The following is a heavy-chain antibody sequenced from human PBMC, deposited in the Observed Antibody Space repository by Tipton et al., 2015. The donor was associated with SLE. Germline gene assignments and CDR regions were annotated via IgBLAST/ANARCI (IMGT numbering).Heavy chain of an antibody. Sequence: TLSLTCTVSGGSIGSGGYYWSWIRQPPGKGLEWIGYIYYSGSTNYNPSLKSRVTISVDTSKNQFSLKLSSVAAADTAVYYCARDLIDSPWFDPWGQGTLVTVSS. J-gene: IGHJ5*02. CDR3: ARDLIDSPWFDP. CDR2: IYYSGST. D-gene: IGHD3-16*01. V-gene: IGHV4-61*08. CDR1: GGSIGSGGYY.